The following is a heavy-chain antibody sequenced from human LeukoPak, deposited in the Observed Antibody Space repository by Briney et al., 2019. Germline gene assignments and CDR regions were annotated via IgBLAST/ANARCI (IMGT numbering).Heavy chain of an antibody. Sequence: AXVKVSCKASGYTFTSYGISWVRQAPGQGLEWMGWISAYNGNTNYAQKLQGRVTMTTDTSTSTAYMEMRSLRDDDTDGYYCAXXFAWVXPYYDSSGWRFDYWGQGTLVTVSS. D-gene: IGHD3-22*01. CDR3: AXXFAWVXPYYDSSGWRFDY. CDR2: ISAYNGNT. CDR1: GYTFTSYG. J-gene: IGHJ4*02. V-gene: IGHV1-18*01.